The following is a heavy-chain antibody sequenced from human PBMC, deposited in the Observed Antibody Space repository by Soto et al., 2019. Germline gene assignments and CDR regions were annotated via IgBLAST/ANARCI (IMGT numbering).Heavy chain of an antibody. CDR1: GFTLSNHD. CDR3: GRGPGCPRYYYGMDV. CDR2: IGIGGDA. Sequence: GGSLRLSCAASGFTLSNHDMYWVRQATGKSLEWVSAIGIGGDAYYPASVKGRFTTSRQNAKNSLYLQMNNLRAGDTAVYYCGRGPGCPRYYYGMDVWGQGASVTVSS. D-gene: IGHD3-9*01. V-gene: IGHV3-13*01. J-gene: IGHJ6*01.